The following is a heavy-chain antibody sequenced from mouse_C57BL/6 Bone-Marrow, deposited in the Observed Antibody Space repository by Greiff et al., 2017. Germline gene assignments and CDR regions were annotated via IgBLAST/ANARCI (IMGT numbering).Heavy chain of an antibody. V-gene: IGHV3-6*01. J-gene: IGHJ3*01. D-gene: IGHD2-3*01. CDR3: ARWLLFFAY. CDR1: GYSITSGYY. Sequence: EVQLQESGPGLVKPSRSLSLTCSVTGYSITSGYYWNWIRQFPGNKLEWMGYISYDGSNNYNPSLKNRISITRDTSKNQFFLKLNSVTTEDTATYYCARWLLFFAYWGQGTLVTVSA. CDR2: ISYDGSN.